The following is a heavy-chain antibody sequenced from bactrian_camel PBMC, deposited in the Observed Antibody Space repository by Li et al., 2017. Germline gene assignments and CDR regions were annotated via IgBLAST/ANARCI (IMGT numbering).Heavy chain of an antibody. D-gene: IGHD3*01. Sequence: HVQLVESGGDSVQTGGSLRLSCAASGDDYNTNYMVVAWFRQGPGKEREGIAAIYTAGGNAYSADSVKGRFTISQDGANNTVYLQMDSLRPEDTAMYYCAATIRTPYWGGCRIDIRRYEYWGQGTQVTVS. CDR2: IYTAGGNA. CDR1: GDDYNTNY. CDR3: AATIRTPYWGGCRIDIRRYEY. J-gene: IGHJ4*01. V-gene: IGHV3S54*01.